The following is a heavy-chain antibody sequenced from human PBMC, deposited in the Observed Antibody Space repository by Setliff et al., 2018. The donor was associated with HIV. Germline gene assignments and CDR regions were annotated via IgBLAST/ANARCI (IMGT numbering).Heavy chain of an antibody. J-gene: IGHJ3*02. D-gene: IGHD4-4*01. Sequence: GGSLRLSCTASGFAFNTYTMNWVRQAPGKGLEWVSSISSSSSFIYYADSVRGRFTVSRDNAKNSLYLQMISLRVEDTAIYYCASFPTITASQDVFDIWGHGTMVTV. CDR3: ASFPTITASQDVFDI. V-gene: IGHV3-21*01. CDR1: GFAFNTYT. CDR2: ISSSSSFI.